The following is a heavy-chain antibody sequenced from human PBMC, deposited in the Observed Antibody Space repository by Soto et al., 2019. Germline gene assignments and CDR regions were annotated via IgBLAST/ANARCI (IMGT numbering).Heavy chain of an antibody. J-gene: IGHJ4*02. CDR2: TWHDESNK. V-gene: IGHV3-33*06. D-gene: IGHD3-16*01. Sequence: QVQLVESGGGVVQPGGSLRLSCAASGFTFRTYAMHWVRQAPGKGLEWVAVTWHDESNKYYGDSVKGRFTISRDNSKNTLYLQMDSLRVEDTAVYFCVKDGPNWGRDFDHWGQGTLVTVSS. CDR1: GFTFRTYA. CDR3: VKDGPNWGRDFDH.